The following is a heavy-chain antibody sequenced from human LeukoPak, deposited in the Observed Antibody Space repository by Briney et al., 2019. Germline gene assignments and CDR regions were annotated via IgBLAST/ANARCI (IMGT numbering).Heavy chain of an antibody. CDR1: GFTFRNYA. J-gene: IGHJ4*02. CDR3: AKGPRTYDLADY. V-gene: IGHV3-23*01. CDR2: ISTGTNT. Sequence: GGSLRLSCAASGFTFRNYAMTWVRQTPGQGLEWVSLISTGTNTHYADSVKGRFTISRDNSKNTLYLQMNSLRAEDTAVYYCAKGPRTYDLADYWGQGTLVTVSS. D-gene: IGHD3-3*01.